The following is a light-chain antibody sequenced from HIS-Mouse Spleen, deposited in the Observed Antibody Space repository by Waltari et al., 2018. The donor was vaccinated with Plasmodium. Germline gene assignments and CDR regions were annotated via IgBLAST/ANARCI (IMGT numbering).Light chain of an antibody. CDR1: QSLLHSNGYNY. CDR3: MQALQTPYT. V-gene: IGKV2-28*01. J-gene: IGKJ2*01. CDR2: LGS. Sequence: DIVMTQSPLSLPVTPGAPASISCRSSQSLLHSNGYNYLDWYLQKPGQSPQLLIYLGSNRASGVPDRFSGSGSGTDFTRKISRVEAEDVGVYYCMQALQTPYTFGQGTKLEIK.